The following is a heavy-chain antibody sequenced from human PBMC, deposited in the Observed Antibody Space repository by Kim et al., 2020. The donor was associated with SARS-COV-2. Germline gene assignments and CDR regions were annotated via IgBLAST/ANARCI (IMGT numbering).Heavy chain of an antibody. D-gene: IGHD4-17*01. J-gene: IGHJ6*02. CDR3: AKDQVYDYGDYPAYYYGMDV. V-gene: IGHV3-33*06. Sequence: FTISRDNSKNTLYLQMNSLRAEDTAVYYCAKDQVYDYGDYPAYYYGMDVWGQGTTVTVSS.